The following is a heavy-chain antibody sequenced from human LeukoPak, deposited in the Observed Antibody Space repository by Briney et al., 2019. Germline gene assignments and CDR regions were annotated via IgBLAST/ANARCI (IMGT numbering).Heavy chain of an antibody. CDR3: ARGWWIQHWGV. J-gene: IGHJ6*04. CDR2: IYTSGST. D-gene: IGHD5-18*01. CDR1: GGSISSGSYY. V-gene: IGHV4-61*02. Sequence: PSETLSLTCTVSGGSISSGSYYWTWIRQPAGKGLEWIGRIYTSGSTNYNPSLNSRVTISLDTSKNQFSLKLSSVTAADTAVYYCARGWWIQHWGVWGKGTTVTVSS.